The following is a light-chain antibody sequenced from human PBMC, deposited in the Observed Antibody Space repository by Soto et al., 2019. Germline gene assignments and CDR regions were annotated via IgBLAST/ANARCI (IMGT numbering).Light chain of an antibody. CDR3: QQYNNWPPGT. J-gene: IGKJ1*01. Sequence: EIVMTQSTATLSVSPGERSTLSCISSQSVSSNLAWYQQKPGQAPRLLIYGASTRATGIPARFSGSGSGTEFTLTISSLQSEDFAVYYCQQYNNWPPGTFGQGTKVDIK. CDR2: GAS. V-gene: IGKV3-15*01. CDR1: QSVSSN.